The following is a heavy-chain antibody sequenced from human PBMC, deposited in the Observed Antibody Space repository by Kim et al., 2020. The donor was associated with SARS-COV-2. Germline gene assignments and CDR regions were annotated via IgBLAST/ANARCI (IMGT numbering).Heavy chain of an antibody. CDR3: ARFRGLWFGESYPHYYGMDV. D-gene: IGHD3-10*01. CDR2: INSDGSST. J-gene: IGHJ6*02. V-gene: IGHV3-74*01. CDR1: GFTFSSYW. Sequence: GGSLRLSCAASGFTFSSYWMHWVRQAPGKGLVWVSRINSDGSSTSYADSVKGRFTISRDNAKNTLYLQMNSLRAEDTAVYYCARFRGLWFGESYPHYYGMDVCGQGTTVTVSS.